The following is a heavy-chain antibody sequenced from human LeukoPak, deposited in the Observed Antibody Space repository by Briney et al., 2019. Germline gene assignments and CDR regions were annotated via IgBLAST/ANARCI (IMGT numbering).Heavy chain of an antibody. J-gene: IGHJ4*02. CDR2: INSGGNST. CDR1: GFTFSSYW. Sequence: GGSLRLSCAASGFTFSSYWMHWVRQAPGKGLVWVSRINSGGNSTTYADSVKGQFTISRDNAKNTLYLQMNSLRAEDTAVYYCAAGIGDYWGQGTLVTVSS. D-gene: IGHD1-26*01. V-gene: IGHV3-74*01. CDR3: AAGIGDY.